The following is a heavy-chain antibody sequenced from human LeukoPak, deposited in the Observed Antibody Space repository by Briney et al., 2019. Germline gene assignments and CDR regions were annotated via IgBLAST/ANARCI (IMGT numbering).Heavy chain of an antibody. CDR1: GGSISSYY. J-gene: IGHJ5*02. CDR3: ARSMVRGVMNNWFDP. D-gene: IGHD3-10*01. Sequence: PSETLSLTCTVSGGSISSYYWSWVRQPPGKGLEWIGYIYTSGSTNYNPSLKSRVTISVDQSKNQFSLKLSSVTTADTAVYYCARSMVRGVMNNWFDPWGQGTLVTVSS. V-gene: IGHV4-4*09. CDR2: IYTSGST.